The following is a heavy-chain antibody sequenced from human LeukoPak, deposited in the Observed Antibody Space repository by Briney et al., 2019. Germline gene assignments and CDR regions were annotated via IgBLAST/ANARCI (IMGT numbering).Heavy chain of an antibody. J-gene: IGHJ5*02. CDR2: ISGSGGST. CDR3: AKDQKALVRGVNWFDP. V-gene: IGHV3-23*01. CDR1: GFTFSSYA. D-gene: IGHD3-10*01. Sequence: PGGSLRLSCAASGFTFSSYAMSWVRQAPGKGLEWVSAISGSGGSTYYADSVKGRFTISRDNSKNTLYLQMNSLRAEDTAVYYCAKDQKALVRGVNWFDPWGQGTLVTVSS.